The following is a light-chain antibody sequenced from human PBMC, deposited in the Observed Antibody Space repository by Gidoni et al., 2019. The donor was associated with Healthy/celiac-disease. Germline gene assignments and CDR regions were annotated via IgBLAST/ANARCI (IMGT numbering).Light chain of an antibody. V-gene: IGKV3-15*01. CDR2: GAS. J-gene: IGKJ1*01. CDR3: QQYNNWPQT. CDR1: QSVSSN. Sequence: EIVMTQSPATLSVSTGERAPLSCRASQSVSSNLAWYQQKPGQAPRLLIYGASTRATGIPARFRGSGSGTEFTLTISSLQSEDFAVYYCQQYNNWPQTFGQGTKVEIK.